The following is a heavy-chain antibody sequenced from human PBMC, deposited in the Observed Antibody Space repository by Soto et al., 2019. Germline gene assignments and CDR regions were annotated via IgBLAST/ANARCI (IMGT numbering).Heavy chain of an antibody. CDR1: EGSIVGVFYC. CDR3: ARDPAGYMDV. J-gene: IGHJ6*03. D-gene: IGHD6-19*01. V-gene: IGHV4-31*02. CDR2: IYYSGST. Sequence: SRTVSEGSIVGVFYCCSWNRQHPGKGMEWIGYIYYSGSTYYNPYLKSRVTISVDTSKNQFSLKLRSVTAADTAVYYCARDPAGYMDVWGKGTTVTVSS.